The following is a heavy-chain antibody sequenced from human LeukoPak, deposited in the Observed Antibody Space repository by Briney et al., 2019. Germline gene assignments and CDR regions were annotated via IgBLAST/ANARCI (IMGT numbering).Heavy chain of an antibody. CDR1: GFTFNTYT. J-gene: IGHJ5*02. CDR2: ISGSSGII. CDR3: ARDRHYGDYVFDP. V-gene: IGHV3-48*01. D-gene: IGHD4-17*01. Sequence: GGSLRLSCAASGFTFNTYTMNWVRQAPGKGLEWVSYISGSSGIIDYADSVRGRFTISRDNAKNSLYLQMNSLRAEDTAVYYCARDRHYGDYVFDPWGQGTLVTVSS.